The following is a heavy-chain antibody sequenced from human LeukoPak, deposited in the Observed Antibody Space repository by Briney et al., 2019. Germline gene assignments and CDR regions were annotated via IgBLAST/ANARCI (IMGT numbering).Heavy chain of an antibody. J-gene: IGHJ4*02. Sequence: ASVTVSCKASGYTFTGYYMHWVRQAPGQGLEWMGWINPDSGATNYAQRFQGRVTMTRETSISTAYMELSRLRSDDTALYYCARSEMADYWGQGTLVTVSS. CDR3: ARSEMADY. CDR1: GYTFTGYY. CDR2: INPDSGAT. V-gene: IGHV1-2*02. D-gene: IGHD1-14*01.